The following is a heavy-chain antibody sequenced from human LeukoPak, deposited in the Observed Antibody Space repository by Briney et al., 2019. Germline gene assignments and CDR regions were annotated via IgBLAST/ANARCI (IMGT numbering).Heavy chain of an antibody. CDR2: IVVGSGNT. J-gene: IGHJ4*02. CDR3: AAVSPRILNLVYFDY. V-gene: IGHV1-58*02. Sequence: ASVKVSCKASGFTFTSSAMQWVRQARGQRLEWIGWIVVGSGNTNYAQMFQKRVTITRDMSTSTAYMELSSLRSEDTAVYYCAAVSPRILNLVYFDYWGQGTLVTVSS. CDR1: GFTFTSSA. D-gene: IGHD2-15*01.